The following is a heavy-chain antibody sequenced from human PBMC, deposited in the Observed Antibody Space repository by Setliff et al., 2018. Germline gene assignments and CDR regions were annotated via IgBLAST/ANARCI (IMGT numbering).Heavy chain of an antibody. Sequence: ASVKVSCKASGYTFRNYAFAWVRQAPGQGLEWVGWISVYNGDTNYAQKFQGRVTLTTDTSTSTAYMELRSLTSDDSAFYCCARAPSVELVTIRTNSWFTYWGQGTLVTVSS. CDR2: ISVYNGDT. CDR1: GYTFRNYA. V-gene: IGHV1-18*01. CDR3: ARAPSVELVTIRTNSWFTY. J-gene: IGHJ4*02. D-gene: IGHD5-18*01.